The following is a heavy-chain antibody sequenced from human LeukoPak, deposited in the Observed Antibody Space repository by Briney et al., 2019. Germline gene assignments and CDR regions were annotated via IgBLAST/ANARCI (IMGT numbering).Heavy chain of an antibody. CDR3: AKLKHYYDSSGYCYYFDY. J-gene: IGHJ4*02. V-gene: IGHV3-23*01. CDR2: ISGSGGST. CDR1: GFTFSSYA. Sequence: GGSLRLSCAASGFTFSSYAMSWVRQAPGKGLAWVSAISGSGGSTYYADSVKGRFTISRDSSKNTLYLQMNSLRAEDTAVYYCAKLKHYYDSSGYCYYFDYWGQGTLVTVSS. D-gene: IGHD3-22*01.